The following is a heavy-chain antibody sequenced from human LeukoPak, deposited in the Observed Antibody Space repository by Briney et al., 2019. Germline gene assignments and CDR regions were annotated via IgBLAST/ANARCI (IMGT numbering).Heavy chain of an antibody. D-gene: IGHD4-17*01. Sequence: GGSLRLSCAASGFTFSTYAMHWVRQAPGKGLEWVAVISYDGSNKYYADSVKGRFSISRDNSKNTLYLQMNSLRAEDTAVYYCAREGFLRYGFDYWGQGTLVTVSS. J-gene: IGHJ4*02. CDR2: ISYDGSNK. CDR1: GFTFSTYA. V-gene: IGHV3-30*14. CDR3: AREGFLRYGFDY.